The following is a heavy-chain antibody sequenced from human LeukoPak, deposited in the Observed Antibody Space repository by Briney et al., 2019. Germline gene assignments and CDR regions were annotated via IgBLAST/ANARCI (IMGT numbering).Heavy chain of an antibody. Sequence: PGGSLRLSCAASGFTFSSYGMHWVRQAPGKGLEWVAVIWYDGSNKYYADSVKGRFTISRDNSKNTLYLQMNSLRAEDTAVYYCARDFTDSSSSLDYWGQGTLVTVSS. D-gene: IGHD6-6*01. CDR2: IWYDGSNK. V-gene: IGHV3-33*01. CDR1: GFTFSSYG. CDR3: ARDFTDSSSSLDY. J-gene: IGHJ4*02.